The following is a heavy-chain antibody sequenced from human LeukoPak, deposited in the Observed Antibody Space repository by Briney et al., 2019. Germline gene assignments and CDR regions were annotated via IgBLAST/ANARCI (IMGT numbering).Heavy chain of an antibody. CDR1: GFTFSSYA. CDR3: AKDPGDTYYYGSGGDAFDI. D-gene: IGHD3-10*01. V-gene: IGHV3-23*01. Sequence: GGSLRLSCAASGFTFSSYAMSWVRQAPGKGLEWVSAFSGSGGSTYYADSVKGRFIISRDNSKNTLYLQMNSLRAEDTAVYYCAKDPGDTYYYGSGGDAFDIWGQGTMVTVSS. CDR2: FSGSGGST. J-gene: IGHJ3*02.